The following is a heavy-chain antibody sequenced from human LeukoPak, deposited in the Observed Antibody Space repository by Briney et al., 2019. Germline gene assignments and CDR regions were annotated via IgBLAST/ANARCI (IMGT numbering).Heavy chain of an antibody. V-gene: IGHV3-21*01. CDR3: ASRIAVAGPALNYFDY. J-gene: IGHJ4*02. D-gene: IGHD6-19*01. Sequence: PGGSLRLSCAASGFTFSSYSMNWVRQAPGKGLEWVSSISSSSSYIYYADSVKGRFTISRDNAKNSLYLQMNSLRAEDTAVYYCASRIAVAGPALNYFDYWGQGTLVTVSS. CDR2: ISSSSSYI. CDR1: GFTFSSYS.